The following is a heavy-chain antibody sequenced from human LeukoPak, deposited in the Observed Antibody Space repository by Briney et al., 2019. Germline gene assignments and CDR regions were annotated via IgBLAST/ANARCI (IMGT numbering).Heavy chain of an antibody. V-gene: IGHV4-34*01. D-gene: IGHD3-16*02. Sequence: RPSETLSLTCAVYGGSFSGYYWSWIRQPPGKGLEWIGEINHSGSTNYNPSLKSRVTISVDTSKNQFSLKLSSVTAADTAVYYCARAVGYDYVWGSYRYAPDYWGQGTLVTVSS. CDR1: GGSFSGYY. CDR2: INHSGST. J-gene: IGHJ4*02. CDR3: ARAVGYDYVWGSYRYAPDY.